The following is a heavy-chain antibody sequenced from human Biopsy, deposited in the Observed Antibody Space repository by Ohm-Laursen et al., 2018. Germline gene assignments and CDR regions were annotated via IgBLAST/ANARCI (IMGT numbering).Heavy chain of an antibody. CDR3: ARLAYSEYRRDPLDV. D-gene: IGHD5-18*01. J-gene: IGHJ3*01. V-gene: IGHV1-2*02. Sequence: ASVKVSCKASGYTFTGYYLHWVRQAPGQGLEWMGWIDPNSGGTNYAQNFQGRVTMTRDTSISTAYMHLSGLTSDDTAVYYCARLAYSEYRRDPLDVWGQGTMATVSS. CDR1: GYTFTGYY. CDR2: IDPNSGGT.